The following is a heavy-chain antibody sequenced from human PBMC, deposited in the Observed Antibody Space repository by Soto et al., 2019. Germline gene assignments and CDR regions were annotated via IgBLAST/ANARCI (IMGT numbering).Heavy chain of an antibody. Sequence: LKISCKASGYSFTTYWIAWVRQMPGKGLEWMGIINPGDSDIRYSPSFQGQVTISADNSISTAYLQWSSLKASDTAMYYCARHEQFYYYYYGMDVWGQGTAVTVSS. V-gene: IGHV5-51*01. CDR2: INPGDSDI. CDR1: GYSFTTYW. J-gene: IGHJ6*02. D-gene: IGHD4-4*01. CDR3: ARHEQFYYYYYGMDV.